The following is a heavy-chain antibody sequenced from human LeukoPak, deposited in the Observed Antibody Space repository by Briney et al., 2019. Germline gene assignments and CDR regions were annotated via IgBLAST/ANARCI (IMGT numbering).Heavy chain of an antibody. J-gene: IGHJ4*02. CDR1: GGSISSGDYY. CDR2: IYYSGST. Sequence: PSETLSLTCTVSGGSISSGDYYWSWIRQPPGKGLEWIGYIYYSGSTYYNPSLKSRVTISVDTSKNQFSLKLSSVTAADTAVYYYASDDFWSGYLLWGQGTLVTVSS. CDR3: ASDDFWSGYLL. D-gene: IGHD3-3*01. V-gene: IGHV4-30-4*01.